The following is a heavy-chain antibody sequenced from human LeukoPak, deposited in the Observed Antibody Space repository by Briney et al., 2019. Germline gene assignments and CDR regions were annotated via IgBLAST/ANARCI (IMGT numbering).Heavy chain of an antibody. D-gene: IGHD2-15*01. CDR1: GFTFSSYM. Sequence: GGSLRLSCAASGFTFSSYMMTWVRQAPGKGLEWVANIKPDGGEKFYVDSVRGRFTISRDNAKNSLYLQMNSLRAEDTAVYYCARDYSVDYWGQGTLVTVSS. V-gene: IGHV3-7*01. CDR3: ARDYSVDY. CDR2: IKPDGGEK. J-gene: IGHJ4*02.